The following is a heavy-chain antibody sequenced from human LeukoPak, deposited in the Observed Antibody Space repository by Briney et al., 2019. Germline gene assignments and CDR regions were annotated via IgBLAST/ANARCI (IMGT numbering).Heavy chain of an antibody. D-gene: IGHD3-22*01. CDR1: GFAFSNHA. J-gene: IGHJ6*02. CDR2: ISISGGTT. CDR3: AKGSGIYYDSSGYYGVMDV. Sequence: GGSLRLSCTASGFAFSNHAMSWVRQAPGKGLEWVSSISISGGTTYYADSVKGRFTISRENSKSTLYLQMNSLRAEDTAVYYCAKGSGIYYDSSGYYGVMDVWGQGTTVTVSS. V-gene: IGHV3-23*01.